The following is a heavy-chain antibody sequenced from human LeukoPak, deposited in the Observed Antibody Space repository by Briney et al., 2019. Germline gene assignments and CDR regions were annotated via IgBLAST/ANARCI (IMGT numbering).Heavy chain of an antibody. CDR1: GGSISSSSYY. J-gene: IGHJ5*02. Sequence: SETLSLTCTVSGGSISSSSYYWGWIRQPPGKGLEWIGRIYYSGSTYYNPSLKSRVTISVDPYKNQFSLKLSSVTAADTAVYYCAGLWFGELLYNWFDPWGQGTLVTVSS. CDR2: IYYSGST. CDR3: AGLWFGELLYNWFDP. D-gene: IGHD3-10*01. V-gene: IGHV4-39*01.